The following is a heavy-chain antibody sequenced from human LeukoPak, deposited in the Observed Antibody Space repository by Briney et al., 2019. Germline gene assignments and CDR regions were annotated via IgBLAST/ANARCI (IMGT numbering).Heavy chain of an antibody. Sequence: SQTLSLTCAVSGGSISSGGYSWSWIRQPPGKGLEWIGYIYHSGSTNYNPSLKSRVTISVDKSKNQFSLKLSSVTAADTAVYYCARGFVDPYYYGMDVWGQGTTVTVSS. J-gene: IGHJ6*02. V-gene: IGHV4-30-2*01. CDR1: GGSISSGGYS. CDR2: IYHSGST. D-gene: IGHD6-6*01. CDR3: ARGFVDPYYYGMDV.